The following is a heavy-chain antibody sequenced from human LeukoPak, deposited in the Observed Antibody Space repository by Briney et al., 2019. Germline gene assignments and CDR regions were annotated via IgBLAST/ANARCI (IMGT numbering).Heavy chain of an antibody. V-gene: IGHV1-69*13. CDR1: RGTFSSYA. D-gene: IGHD6-13*01. J-gene: IGHJ4*02. CDR2: IIPIFGTA. Sequence: SVKVSYKASRGTFSSYAISWVRQAPGQGLEWVEGIIPIFGTANYAQKFQGRVTITADESTSTAYMELSSLRSEDTAVYYCARDRYSSSFFFFDYWGQGTLVTVSS. CDR3: ARDRYSSSFFFFDY.